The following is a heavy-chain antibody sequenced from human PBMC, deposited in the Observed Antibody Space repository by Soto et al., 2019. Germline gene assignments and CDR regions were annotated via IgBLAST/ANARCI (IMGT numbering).Heavy chain of an antibody. D-gene: IGHD1-7*01. J-gene: IGHJ6*03. V-gene: IGHV3-21*01. CDR3: ARDEFITGTTLSYYYYYMDV. Sequence: GGSLRLSCAASGFTFSSYSMNWVRQAPGKGLEWVSSISSSSSYIYYADSVKGRFTISRDNAKNSLYLQMNSLRAEDTAVYYCARDEFITGTTLSYYYYYMDVWGKGTTVTVSS. CDR1: GFTFSSYS. CDR2: ISSSSSYI.